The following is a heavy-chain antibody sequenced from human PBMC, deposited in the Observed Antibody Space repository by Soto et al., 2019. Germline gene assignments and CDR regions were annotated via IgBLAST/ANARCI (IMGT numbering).Heavy chain of an antibody. D-gene: IGHD6-13*01. CDR3: ARGGSSWTSYYYYYGMDV. CDR2: IYYSGST. J-gene: IGHJ6*02. V-gene: IGHV4-59*01. Sequence: SETLSLTCTVSGGSISSYYWSWIRQPPGKGLEWIGYIYYSGSTNYNPSLKSRVTISVDTSKNQFSLKLSSVTAADTAVYYCARGGSSWTSYYYYYGMDVWGQGTTVTVSS. CDR1: GGSISSYY.